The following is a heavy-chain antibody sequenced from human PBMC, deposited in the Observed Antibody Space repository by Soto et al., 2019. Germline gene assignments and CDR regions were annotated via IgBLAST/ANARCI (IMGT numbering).Heavy chain of an antibody. CDR2: ISSSSTI. J-gene: IGHJ6*03. D-gene: IGHD3-10*01. CDR3: ARDYYGSGSQSIYYYYYYMDV. CDR1: GFTFSSYS. Sequence: PGGSLRLSCAASGFTFSSYSMNWVRQAPGKGLEWVSYISSSSTIYYADSVKGRFTISRDNAKNSLYLQMNSLRAEDTAVYYCARDYYGSGSQSIYYYYYYMDVWGKGTTVTVSS. V-gene: IGHV3-48*01.